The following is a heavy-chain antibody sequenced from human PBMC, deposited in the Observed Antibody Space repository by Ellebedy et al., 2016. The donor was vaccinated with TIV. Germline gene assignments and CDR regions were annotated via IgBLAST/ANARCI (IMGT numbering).Heavy chain of an antibody. CDR1: GASINSDY. Sequence: MPSETLSLTCGVSGASINSDYWSWIRQPPGKGLEWIAYISYSGNSNYNPSLKGRVFISVDKSQNQFSLMLNSVTAADTAIYYCARGKSGYIHGTFWYFDLWGRGTLVTVSS. V-gene: IGHV4-59*01. D-gene: IGHD5-12*01. CDR3: ARGKSGYIHGTFWYFDL. J-gene: IGHJ2*01. CDR2: ISYSGNS.